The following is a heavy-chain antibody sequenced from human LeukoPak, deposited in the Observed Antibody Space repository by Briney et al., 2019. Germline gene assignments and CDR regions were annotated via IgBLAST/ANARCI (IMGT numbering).Heavy chain of an antibody. D-gene: IGHD6-19*01. CDR2: INPSGGST. CDR3: ARGYSSGWYGPYYFDY. Sequence: ASVKVSCKASGYTFTSYYMHWVRQAPGQGLEWMGIINPSGGSTSYAQKFQGRVTMTRDTSISTAYMELSRLRSDDTAVYYCARGYSSGWYGPYYFDYWGQGTLVTVSS. V-gene: IGHV1-46*01. CDR1: GYTFTSYY. J-gene: IGHJ4*02.